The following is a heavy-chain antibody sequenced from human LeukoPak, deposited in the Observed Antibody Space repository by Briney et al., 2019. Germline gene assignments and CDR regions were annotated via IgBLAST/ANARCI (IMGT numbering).Heavy chain of an antibody. V-gene: IGHV3-23*01. D-gene: IGHD3-9*01. CDR2: ISGSGGST. J-gene: IGHJ4*02. Sequence: GGSLRLSCAASGFTFSSYAMSWVRQAPGKGLEWVSAISGSGGSTYYADSVKGRFTISRDNSKNTLYLQMNSLRAEDTAVYYCAKSWGLYFDWLCPSYFDYWGQGTLVTVSS. CDR1: GFTFSSYA. CDR3: AKSWGLYFDWLCPSYFDY.